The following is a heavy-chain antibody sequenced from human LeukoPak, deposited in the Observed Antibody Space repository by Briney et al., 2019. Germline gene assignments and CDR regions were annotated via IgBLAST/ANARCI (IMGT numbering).Heavy chain of an antibody. Sequence: GGSLRLSCAASGFTFSSYWMSWVRQAPGKGLEWVANIKQDGSEKYYVDSVKGRFTISRDNAKNSLYLQMNSLRAEDTAVYYCARVMDTAMGDFDYWGQGTLVTVSS. V-gene: IGHV3-7*01. CDR1: GFTFSSYW. CDR2: IKQDGSEK. D-gene: IGHD5-18*01. J-gene: IGHJ4*02. CDR3: ARVMDTAMGDFDY.